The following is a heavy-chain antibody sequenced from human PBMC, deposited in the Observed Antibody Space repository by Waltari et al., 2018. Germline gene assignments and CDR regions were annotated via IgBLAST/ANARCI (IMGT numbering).Heavy chain of an antibody. V-gene: IGHV3-7*01. CDR1: GFTFSSYW. Sequence: EVQLVESGGGLVQPGGSLRLSCVASGFTFSSYWMNWVRQAPGKGLEWVANIKQDGSGKYFVDSVKGRVTISRDNAKNSLFLQMNSLRAEDTAVYYCATSRTFDYWGQGTLVTVSS. J-gene: IGHJ4*02. CDR2: IKQDGSGK. CDR3: ATSRTFDY. D-gene: IGHD2-2*01.